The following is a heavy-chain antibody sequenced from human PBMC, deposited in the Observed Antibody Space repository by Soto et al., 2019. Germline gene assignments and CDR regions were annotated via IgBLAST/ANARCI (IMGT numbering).Heavy chain of an antibody. D-gene: IGHD2-21*02. CDR2: IYYSGST. CDR3: ARQRTSVVTQAYFDD. V-gene: IGHV4-39*01. CDR1: GCSLNSRSYF. J-gene: IGHJ4*01. Sequence: SAILSLTSIVSGCSLNSRSYFWGWIRQSPGKGLEWIGSIYYSGSTYYNPSLKSRVAMSVDTSKNQFSLKLRSVSAADTAVYYCARQRTSVVTQAYFDDW.